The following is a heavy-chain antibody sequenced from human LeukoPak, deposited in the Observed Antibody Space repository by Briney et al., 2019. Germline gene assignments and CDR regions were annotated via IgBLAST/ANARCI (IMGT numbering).Heavy chain of an antibody. J-gene: IGHJ4*02. CDR2: IYYSGST. V-gene: IGHV4-39*07. Sequence: SETLSLTCTVSGGSISSSSYYWGWIRQPPGKGLEWIGSIYYSGSTYYNPSLKSRVTISVDTSKNQFSLKLSSVTAADTAVYYCAREPRSWSYYFDYWGQGTLVTVSS. CDR1: GGSISSSSYY. CDR3: AREPRSWSYYFDY. D-gene: IGHD6-13*01.